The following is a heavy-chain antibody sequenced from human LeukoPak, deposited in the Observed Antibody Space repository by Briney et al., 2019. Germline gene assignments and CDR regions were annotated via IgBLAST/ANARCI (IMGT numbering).Heavy chain of an antibody. CDR2: IIGSGVGT. CDR1: GFTFSSYS. D-gene: IGHD6-13*01. CDR3: AKGLVPKPKAFYYYYGVDV. V-gene: IGHV3-23*01. J-gene: IGHJ6*02. Sequence: GGSLRLSCAASGFTFSSYSMNWVRQAPGKGLEWVSTIIGSGVGTYYADSVRGRFTISRDNSKNTLYLQMNSLRAEDTAVYYCAKGLVPKPKAFYYYYGVDVWGQGTTVTVSS.